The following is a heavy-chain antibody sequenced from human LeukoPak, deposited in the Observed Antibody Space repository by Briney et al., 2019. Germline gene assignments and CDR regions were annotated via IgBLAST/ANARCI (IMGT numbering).Heavy chain of an antibody. J-gene: IGHJ4*02. V-gene: IGHV3-7*01. CDR3: ARWGDIVATSPNFDY. Sequence: PGGSLRLSCAASGFTFSRYWMTWVRQVPGKGLEWVANIKQDGSEKYYVDSVKGRFTISRDNAKNSLYLQMNSLRAEDTAVYYCARWGDIVATSPNFDYWGQGTLVTVSS. CDR2: IKQDGSEK. CDR1: GFTFSRYW. D-gene: IGHD5-12*01.